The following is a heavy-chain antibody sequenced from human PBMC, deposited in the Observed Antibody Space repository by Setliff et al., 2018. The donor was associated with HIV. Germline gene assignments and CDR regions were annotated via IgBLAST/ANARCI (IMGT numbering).Heavy chain of an antibody. CDR3: ARIGRTPYYYYYMDV. CDR1: GYAFNSYT. J-gene: IGHJ6*03. Sequence: ASVKVSCKASGYAFNSYTLNWVRQATGRGLEWMEWINPNSDNTAYAQKFQGRLTMTRNTSTGTVYMELSSLRSEDTAVYYCARIGRTPYYYYYMDVWGKGTTVTVSS. V-gene: IGHV1-8*01. D-gene: IGHD2-15*01. CDR2: INPNSDNT.